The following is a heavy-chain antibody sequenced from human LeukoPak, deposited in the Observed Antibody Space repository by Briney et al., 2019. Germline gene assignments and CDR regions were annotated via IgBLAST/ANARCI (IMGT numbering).Heavy chain of an antibody. D-gene: IGHD6-19*01. Sequence: SETLSLTCTVSGGSISSSRYYWGWIRQPPGKGLEWIGSIYYSGSTYYNPSLKRRVTISVDTSKNQFSLKLSSVTAADTAVYYCARYRRAVAGSRPFDYWGQGTLVTVSS. CDR1: GGSISSSRYY. CDR3: ARYRRAVAGSRPFDY. CDR2: IYYSGST. J-gene: IGHJ4*02. V-gene: IGHV4-39*01.